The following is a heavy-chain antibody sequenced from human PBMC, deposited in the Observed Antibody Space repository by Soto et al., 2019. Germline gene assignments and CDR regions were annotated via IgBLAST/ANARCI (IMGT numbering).Heavy chain of an antibody. J-gene: IGHJ5*02. D-gene: IGHD6-19*01. V-gene: IGHV1-69*04. CDR2: IIPILGIA. Sequence: ASVKVSCKASGGTFSSYTISWVRQAPGQGLEWMGRIIPILGIANYAQKFQGRVTITADKSTSTAYMELSSLRSEDTAVYYCARDLANIAVAGYNWFDPWGQGTLVTVSS. CDR1: GGTFSSYT. CDR3: ARDLANIAVAGYNWFDP.